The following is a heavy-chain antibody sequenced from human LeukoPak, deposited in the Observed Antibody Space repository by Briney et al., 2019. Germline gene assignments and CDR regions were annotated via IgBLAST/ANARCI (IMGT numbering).Heavy chain of an antibody. J-gene: IGHJ1*01. CDR1: GYTFTSYG. CDR2: ISAYNGNT. Sequence: ASVKVSCKAAGYTFTSYGISWGRQAPGQGLEWMGWISAYNGNTNYAQKLQGRVTVTTDTSTSTAYIELRSLRSDDTAVYYCARDLGYCSSTSCWGECFQHWGQGTLVTVSS. V-gene: IGHV1-18*01. CDR3: ARDLGYCSSTSCWGECFQH. D-gene: IGHD2-2*01.